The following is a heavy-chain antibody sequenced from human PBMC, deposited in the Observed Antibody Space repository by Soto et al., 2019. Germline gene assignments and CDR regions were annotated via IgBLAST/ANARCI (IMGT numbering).Heavy chain of an antibody. Sequence: PGGSLRLSCAASGFTLSSYGMHWVRQGPGKGLEWVAVISFDESSKCYADSVKGRFTISRDNSKNTLYLQMNSLRAEDTAVYYCAKVLVGATNFDYWGQGTLVTVSS. CDR2: ISFDESSK. CDR3: AKVLVGATNFDY. CDR1: GFTLSSYG. V-gene: IGHV3-30*18. D-gene: IGHD1-26*01. J-gene: IGHJ4*02.